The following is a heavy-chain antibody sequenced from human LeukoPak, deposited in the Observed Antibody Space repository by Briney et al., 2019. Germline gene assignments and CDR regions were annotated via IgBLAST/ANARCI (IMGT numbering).Heavy chain of an antibody. Sequence: SETLSLTCTVSGYSISSGYYRGWIRQPPGKGLEWIGSIYHSGSTYYNPSLKSRVTISVDTSKNQFSLRLSSVTAADTAVYYCARDSYYYYYYMGVWGKGTTVTVSS. CDR2: IYHSGST. J-gene: IGHJ6*03. V-gene: IGHV4-38-2*02. CDR3: ARDSYYYYYYMGV. CDR1: GYSISSGYY.